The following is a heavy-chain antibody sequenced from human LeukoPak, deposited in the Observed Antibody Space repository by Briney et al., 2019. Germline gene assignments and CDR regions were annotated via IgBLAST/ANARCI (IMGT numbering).Heavy chain of an antibody. V-gene: IGHV3-73*01. Sequence: GGSLRLSCAASGFTFSGSAMHWVRQASGKGLEWVGRIRSKADTHATAYAASVKGRFTISRDDSKNTTYLQMNSLKTEDTAVHYCTRLGMVRGVNADYYYYMDVWGKGTTVTVSS. D-gene: IGHD3-10*01. CDR1: GFTFSGSA. CDR3: TRLGMVRGVNADYYYYMDV. CDR2: IRSKADTHAT. J-gene: IGHJ6*03.